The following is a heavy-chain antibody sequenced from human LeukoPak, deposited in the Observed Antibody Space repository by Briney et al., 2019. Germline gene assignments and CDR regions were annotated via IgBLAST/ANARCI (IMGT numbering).Heavy chain of an antibody. CDR1: GXAFSSYS. D-gene: IGHD5-18*01. CDR3: ARGPEYTYGYSFDY. J-gene: IGHJ4*02. V-gene: IGHV3-48*02. Sequence: GGSLRLSCAASGXAFSSYSMNWVRQAPGKGLDWVSYISSASTTVYYADSVKGRFTISRDNATNSLYLQMNSLRDEDTAVYFCARGPEYTYGYSFDYWGQGTLVTVSS. CDR2: ISSASTTV.